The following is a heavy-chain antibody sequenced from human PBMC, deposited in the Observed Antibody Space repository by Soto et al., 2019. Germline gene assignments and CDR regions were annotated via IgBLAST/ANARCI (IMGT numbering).Heavy chain of an antibody. CDR1: GFTFSAYN. J-gene: IGHJ5*02. V-gene: IGHV3-21*01. CDR2: ISSSSSSI. D-gene: IGHD3-22*01. Sequence: EVQLVESGGGLVKPGGSLRLSCAASGFTFSAYNMNWVRQAPGKGLEWVSSISSSSSSIYYADSVKGRFTISRDNAKTSLYLQMNSLRAEDTAVYSCARADYYDSSAYYFSGWFDPWGQGTLVTVSS. CDR3: ARADYYDSSAYYFSGWFDP.